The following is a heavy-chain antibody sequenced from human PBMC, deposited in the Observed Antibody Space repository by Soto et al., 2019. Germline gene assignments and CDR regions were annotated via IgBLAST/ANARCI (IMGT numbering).Heavy chain of an antibody. Sequence: GGSLRLSCAASGFTFSDYYMSWIRQAPGKGLEWVSYISSSGSTIYYADSVKGRFTISRDNAKNSLYLQMNSLRAEDTAVYYCARGGVRYFDWLLESYFQHWGQGTLVTVSS. CDR2: ISSSGSTI. D-gene: IGHD3-9*01. J-gene: IGHJ1*01. CDR3: ARGGVRYFDWLLESYFQH. CDR1: GFTFSDYY. V-gene: IGHV3-11*01.